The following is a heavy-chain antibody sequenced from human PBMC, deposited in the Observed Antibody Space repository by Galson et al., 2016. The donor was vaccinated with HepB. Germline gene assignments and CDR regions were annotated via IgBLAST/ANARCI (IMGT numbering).Heavy chain of an antibody. D-gene: IGHD2-21*01. CDR3: ARDLFVDGGEFDH. CDR2: ISGYNGKP. V-gene: IGHV1-18*01. CDR1: GYTFTSFG. Sequence: SVKVSCKASGYTFTSFGMSWVRQVPGQGLEWMGWISGYNGKPTYAQKFQGRVTMTTDTSTSTAYMELRSLRSDDTAFYYCARDLFVDGGEFDHWGQGTLVTVSS. J-gene: IGHJ4*02.